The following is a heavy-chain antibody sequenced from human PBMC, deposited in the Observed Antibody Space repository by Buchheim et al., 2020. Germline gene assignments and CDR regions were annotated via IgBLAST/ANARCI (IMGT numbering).Heavy chain of an antibody. D-gene: IGHD3-3*01. CDR3: ARDSSGYKFDY. CDR2: INGDGSQL. Sequence: EVQLVASGGGLVQPGESLRLSCAASGFTFTASWMAWVRQAPGRGLEWVATINGDGSQLYYEDSVKGRFTISRDNSKNTLYLQMNSLRAEDTAVYYCARDSSGYKFDYWGQGTL. CDR1: GFTFTASW. V-gene: IGHV3-7*01. J-gene: IGHJ4*02.